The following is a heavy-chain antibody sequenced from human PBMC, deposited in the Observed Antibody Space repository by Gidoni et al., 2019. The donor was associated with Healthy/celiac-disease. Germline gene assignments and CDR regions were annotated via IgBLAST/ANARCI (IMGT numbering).Heavy chain of an antibody. V-gene: IGHV1-46*01. CDR1: GYTFTSYY. D-gene: IGHD3-3*01. J-gene: IGHJ6*02. Sequence: QVQLVQSGAEVKKPGASVKVSCKASGYTFTSYYMHWVRQAPGQGLEWMGIINPSGGSTSYAQKFQGRVTMTRDTSTSTVYMELSSLRSEDTAVYYCARGRDDFWSGYEEGYYYYYGMDVWGQGTTVTVSS. CDR3: ARGRDDFWSGYEEGYYYYYGMDV. CDR2: INPSGGST.